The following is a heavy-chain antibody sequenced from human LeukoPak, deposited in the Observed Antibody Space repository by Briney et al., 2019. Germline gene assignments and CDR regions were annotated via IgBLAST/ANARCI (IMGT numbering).Heavy chain of an antibody. CDR1: GYTFTSYD. V-gene: IGHV1-8*01. CDR2: MNPNSGNT. Sequence: ASVKVSCKASGYTFTSYDINWVRQATGQGLEWMGWMNPNSGNTGYAQKFQGRVTMTRNTSISTAYMELSSLRSEDTAVYYCARGRLNNYGDPPFDYWAREPWSPSPQ. J-gene: IGHJ4*02. CDR3: ARGRLNNYGDPPFDY. D-gene: IGHD4-17*01.